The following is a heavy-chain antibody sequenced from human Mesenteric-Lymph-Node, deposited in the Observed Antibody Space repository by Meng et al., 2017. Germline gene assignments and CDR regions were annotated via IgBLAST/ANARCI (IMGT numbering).Heavy chain of an antibody. Sequence: GESLRISCTASGFTFSTSPMHWVRQAPGKGLEWVAVISAEGTWTYLADSVKGRFIISRDNSKNTLYLQMNSLRAEDTAVYYCARGRDPTVVQDFLDAYWGQGTLVTVSS. CDR2: ISAEGTWT. J-gene: IGHJ4*02. V-gene: IGHV3-30*01. D-gene: IGHD4-23*01. CDR1: GFTFSTSP. CDR3: ARGRDPTVVQDFLDAY.